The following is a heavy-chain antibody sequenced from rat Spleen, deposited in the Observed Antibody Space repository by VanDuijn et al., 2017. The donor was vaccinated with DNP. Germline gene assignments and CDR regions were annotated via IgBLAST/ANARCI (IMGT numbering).Heavy chain of an antibody. D-gene: IGHD1-11*01. CDR3: VTRGDGSDNWFAY. V-gene: IGHV4-2*01. CDR2: INEKSNII. Sequence: EVKLVESGGGLVQPGRSLTLSCAVSGFLSHDYWMGWVRQAPGKGLEWIGEINEKSNIINYLSSLKDKFTISRDNAQNTLYLQMSKLGSEDTAIYYCVTRGDGSDNWFAYWGQGTLVTVSS. CDR1: GFLSHDYW. J-gene: IGHJ3*01.